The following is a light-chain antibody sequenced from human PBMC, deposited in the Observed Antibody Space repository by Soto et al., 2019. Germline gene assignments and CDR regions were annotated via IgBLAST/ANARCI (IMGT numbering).Light chain of an antibody. Sequence: QPVLTQPPSASGTPGQRVTISCSGSSSNIGVNTVNWYQQLPGAAPKLLIYYNNQRSSGVPDRFSGSKSGTSASLVISGLQSEDEADYYCATWDDSLHGHVFGTGTKVTVL. CDR3: ATWDDSLHGHV. V-gene: IGLV1-44*01. J-gene: IGLJ1*01. CDR1: SSNIGVNT. CDR2: YNN.